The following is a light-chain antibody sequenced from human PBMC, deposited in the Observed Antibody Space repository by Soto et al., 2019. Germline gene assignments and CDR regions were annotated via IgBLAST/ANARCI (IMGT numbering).Light chain of an antibody. CDR2: NTD. CDR1: SGSVSTSYY. V-gene: IGLV8-61*01. CDR3: MLYMGSVFWV. Sequence: QAVVTQEPSFSVSPGGTVTLTCGLSSGSVSTSYYPSWHQQTPGQAPRTLIYNTDTRSSGVPDRFSGSILGNKAALTITGAQADDESEYYCMLYMGSVFWVFGGGTKVPS. J-gene: IGLJ3*02.